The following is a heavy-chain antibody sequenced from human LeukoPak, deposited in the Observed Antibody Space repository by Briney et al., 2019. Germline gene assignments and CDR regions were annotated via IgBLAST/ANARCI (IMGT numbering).Heavy chain of an antibody. J-gene: IGHJ6*03. Sequence: PGGSLRLSCAASGFPFSDCAMSWVRQAPGKGLQWVSTLSGSGDGTYFADALKGRFTISRDNSKNTLYLQMNSLRADDTAVYYCAKNEGRELHQYNLDVWGTGTAVTVSS. V-gene: IGHV3-23*01. CDR1: GFPFSDCA. CDR3: AKNEGRELHQYNLDV. CDR2: LSGSGDGT. D-gene: IGHD1-7*01.